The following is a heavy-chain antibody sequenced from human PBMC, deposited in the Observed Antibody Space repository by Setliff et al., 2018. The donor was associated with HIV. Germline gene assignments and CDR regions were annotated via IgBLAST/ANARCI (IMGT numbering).Heavy chain of an antibody. J-gene: IGHJ4*02. CDR3: ARRTLGFDAAGALDY. CDR1: GFSFGDHY. Sequence: GGSLRLSCAGSGFSFGDHYVAWIRQSPGKGLEWISYISHSGTYTNYADSMKGRFTISRDNSKNVVYLQMNSLTAEDAAIHYCARRTLGFDAAGALDYWGQGTLVTVSS. D-gene: IGHD2-15*01. CDR2: ISHSGTYT. V-gene: IGHV3-11*03.